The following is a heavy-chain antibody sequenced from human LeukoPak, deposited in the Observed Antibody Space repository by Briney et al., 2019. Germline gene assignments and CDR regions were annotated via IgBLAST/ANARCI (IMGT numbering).Heavy chain of an antibody. D-gene: IGHD3-22*01. J-gene: IGHJ5*02. CDR2: MYYSGST. CDR1: GGSISSGDYY. V-gene: IGHV4-30-4*01. Sequence: SQTLSLTCTVSGGSISSGDYYWSWIRQPPGKGLEWIAYMYYSGSTYYNPSLKSRVTMSADTSKNQLSLKLSSVTAADTAVYYCARPYYYDSRIDPWGQRILVTVSS. CDR3: ARPYYYDSRIDP.